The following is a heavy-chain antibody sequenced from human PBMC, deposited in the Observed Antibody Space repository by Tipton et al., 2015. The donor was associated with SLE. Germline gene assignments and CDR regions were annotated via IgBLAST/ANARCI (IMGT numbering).Heavy chain of an antibody. CDR3: SRGDTFPGILYWNDY. CDR1: GFTFSSYW. CDR2: INSDGSTT. V-gene: IGHV3-74*01. Sequence: SLRLSCAASGFTFSSYWMHWVRQAPGKGLVWVSHINSDGSTTSYADSVKGRFTISRDNAKNTLYLQMNSLRAEDTAVYYCSRGDTFPGILYWNDYWGQGTLVIVSS. D-gene: IGHD2-8*02. J-gene: IGHJ4*02.